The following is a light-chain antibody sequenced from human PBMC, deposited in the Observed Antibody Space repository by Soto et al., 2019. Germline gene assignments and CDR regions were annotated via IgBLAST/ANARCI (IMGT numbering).Light chain of an antibody. Sequence: EIVLTQSPATLSLSPGERATLSCRASQSVSSYLAWYQQKPGQAPRLLIYDASNRATGIPARFSGSGSGTDFTLTISRLEPEDFAVYSCQQYDGSSITFGQGTRLEIK. CDR3: QQYDGSSIT. J-gene: IGKJ5*01. V-gene: IGKV3-11*01. CDR2: DAS. CDR1: QSVSSY.